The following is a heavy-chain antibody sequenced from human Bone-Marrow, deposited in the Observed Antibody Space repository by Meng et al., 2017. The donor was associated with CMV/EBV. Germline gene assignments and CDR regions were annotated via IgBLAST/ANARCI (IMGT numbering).Heavy chain of an antibody. J-gene: IGHJ4*02. CDR1: GGSFSGYY. CDR2: INHSGST. Sequence: SETLSLTCAVYGGSFSGYYWSWIRQPPGKGLEWIGEINHSGSTNYNPSLKSRVTISVDTSKNQFSLKLSSVTAADTAVYYCARGLTEYYFAYWGQGPLVTVYS. CDR3: ARGLTEYYFAY. V-gene: IGHV4-34*01.